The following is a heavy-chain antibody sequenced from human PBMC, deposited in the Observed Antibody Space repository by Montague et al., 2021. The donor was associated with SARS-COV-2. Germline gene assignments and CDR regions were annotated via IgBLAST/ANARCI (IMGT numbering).Heavy chain of an antibody. CDR2: IFYSGST. CDR1: GGSISSSSYY. D-gene: IGHD3-22*01. CDR3: ARLPYFYDSTHAFDI. Sequence: SETLSLTCTVSGGSISSSSYYWGWICQPPGKGLEWIGNIFYSGSTYYNTSLKSRVTISVDTSNNQFSLRLSSVTAADTAVDYCARLPYFYDSTHAFDIWGQGTMVTVSS. J-gene: IGHJ3*02. V-gene: IGHV4-39*01.